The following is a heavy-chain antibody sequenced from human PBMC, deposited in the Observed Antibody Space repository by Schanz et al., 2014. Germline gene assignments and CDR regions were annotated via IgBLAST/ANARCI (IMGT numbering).Heavy chain of an antibody. J-gene: IGHJ3*02. Sequence: EVQLVESGGGLVQPWGSLRLSCAASGFTVSSNYMSWVRQAPGKGLEWVSVIYSGGSTYYADSVKGRFTISRDNSKNTLYLQMNSLRAEDTAVYYCARHGDNGRALSFDIWGQGTMVTVSS. V-gene: IGHV3-66*04. CDR1: GFTVSSNY. CDR2: IYSGGST. D-gene: IGHD2-21*01. CDR3: ARHGDNGRALSFDI.